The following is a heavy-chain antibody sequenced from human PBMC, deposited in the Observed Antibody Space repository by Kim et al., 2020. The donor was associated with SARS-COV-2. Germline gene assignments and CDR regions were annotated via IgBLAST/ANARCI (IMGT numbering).Heavy chain of an antibody. Sequence: SETLSLTCTVSGGSISSGGYYWTWIRQHPGQGLEWIGYLYYSGSTYYNPSLKRRVTISMNTSKNQFSLKLNSLTAADTAVYYCARLWRGRTSRCDYYDMDVWGQGTTVTDSS. J-gene: IGHJ6*02. CDR3: ARLWRGRTSRCDYYDMDV. V-gene: IGHV4-31*03. D-gene: IGHD2-2*01. CDR2: LYYSGST. CDR1: GGSISSGGYY.